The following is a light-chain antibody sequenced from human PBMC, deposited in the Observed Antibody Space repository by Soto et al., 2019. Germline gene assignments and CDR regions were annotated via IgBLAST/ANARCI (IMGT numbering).Light chain of an antibody. V-gene: IGLV2-14*01. CDR2: EVS. Sequence: QSALTQPASVSGSPGQSITISCTGTSSDVGGYNYVSWYQQHPGKAPKLMIYEVSNRASGVSNRFSGSKSGNTASLTISGLQAEDEADYYCSSYTSSSTRVFGGGTKLTLL. CDR1: SSDVGGYNY. J-gene: IGLJ3*02. CDR3: SSYTSSSTRV.